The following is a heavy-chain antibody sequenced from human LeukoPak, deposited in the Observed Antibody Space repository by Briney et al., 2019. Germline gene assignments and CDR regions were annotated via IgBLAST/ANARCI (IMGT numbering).Heavy chain of an antibody. CDR1: GFTFSSYG. D-gene: IGHD2-2*01. CDR2: IYSGGST. V-gene: IGHV3-53*01. Sequence: PGWSLRLSCAGSGFTFSSYGMSWLRQAPGKGLEGVSVIYSGGSTYYADSVKGRFTISRDNSKNTVYLQMNSLRAEDTAVYYCARDAPSSTEYYFDYWGQGTLATVSS. CDR3: ARDAPSSTEYYFDY. J-gene: IGHJ4*02.